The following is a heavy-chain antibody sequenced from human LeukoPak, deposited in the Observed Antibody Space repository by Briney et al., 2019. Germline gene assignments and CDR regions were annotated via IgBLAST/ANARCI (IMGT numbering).Heavy chain of an antibody. CDR1: GGSISSGDYY. CDR2: IYYSGST. CDR3: ARDVPRHYGSGSYYFDY. J-gene: IGHJ4*02. Sequence: SETLSLTCTVSGGSISSGDYYWSWIRQPPGKGLEWIGYIYYSGSTYYNPSLKSRVTISVDTSKNQFSLKLSSVTAADTAVYYCARDVPRHYGSGSYYFDYWGQGTLVTVSS. V-gene: IGHV4-30-4*01. D-gene: IGHD3-10*01.